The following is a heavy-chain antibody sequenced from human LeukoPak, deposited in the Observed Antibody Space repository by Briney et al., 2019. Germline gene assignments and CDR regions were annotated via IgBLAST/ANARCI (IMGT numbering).Heavy chain of an antibody. J-gene: IGHJ3*02. CDR3: AKPVTAASLGAFDI. Sequence: GGSLRLSCAVSGFSFSDHNMNWVRQAPGRGLEWVSGLTGSGATTYYAGSVEGRFTVSRDNSEKTLYLQMNSLRAEDTAVYYCAKPVTAASLGAFDIWGQGTMVTVSS. D-gene: IGHD2-21*02. CDR1: GFSFSDHN. V-gene: IGHV3-23*01. CDR2: LTGSGATT.